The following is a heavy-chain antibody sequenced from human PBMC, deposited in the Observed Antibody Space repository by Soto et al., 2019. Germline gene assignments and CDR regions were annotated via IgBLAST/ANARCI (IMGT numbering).Heavy chain of an antibody. D-gene: IGHD5-18*01. V-gene: IGHV3-30*04. J-gene: IGHJ4*02. CDR3: AKGGYSHGYIDH. Sequence: GGSLRLSCVTSGFLFSNYAMHWVRQAPGKGLEWVAFISFDERKKYYADSVKGRFTISRDTSKNTLYLEMESLRAEDTAVYYCAKGGYSHGYIDHWGQGTLVTVSS. CDR2: ISFDERKK. CDR1: GFLFSNYA.